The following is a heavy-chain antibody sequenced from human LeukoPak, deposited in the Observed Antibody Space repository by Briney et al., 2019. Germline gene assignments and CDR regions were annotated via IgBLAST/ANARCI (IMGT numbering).Heavy chain of an antibody. Sequence: GASVKVSCTASGYTFTSYGISWVRQAPGQGLEWMGWISAYNGNTNYAQKLQGRVTMTRDTSTSTVYMELSSLRSEDTAVYYCARDATIFGVVKYGTDVWGQGTTVTVSS. CDR1: GYTFTSYG. V-gene: IGHV1-18*01. J-gene: IGHJ6*02. CDR3: ARDATIFGVVKYGTDV. CDR2: ISAYNGNT. D-gene: IGHD3-3*01.